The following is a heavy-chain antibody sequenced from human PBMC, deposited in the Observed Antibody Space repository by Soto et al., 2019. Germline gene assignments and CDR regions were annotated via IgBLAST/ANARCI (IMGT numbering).Heavy chain of an antibody. CDR3: TREWWKTQIPFDY. V-gene: IGHV3-49*03. J-gene: IGHJ4*02. CDR2: IRSKAYGGTT. CDR1: GFTFGDYA. D-gene: IGHD2-15*01. Sequence: GGSLRLSCTASGFTFGDYAMSWFRQAPGKGLEWVGFIRSKAYGGTTEYAASVKGRFTISRDDSKSIAYLQMNSLKTEDTAVYYCTREWWKTQIPFDYWGQGTLVTVSS.